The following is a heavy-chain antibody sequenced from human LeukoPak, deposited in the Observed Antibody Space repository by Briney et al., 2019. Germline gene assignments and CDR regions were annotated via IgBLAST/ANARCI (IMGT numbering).Heavy chain of an antibody. D-gene: IGHD1-14*01. CDR3: AKAGRKLGNYYYYYGMDV. J-gene: IGHJ6*02. V-gene: IGHV3-23*01. CDR1: GFTFSSYG. CDR2: ISGSGGST. Sequence: GGSLRLSCAASGFTFSSYGMSWVRQAPGKGLEWVSAISGSGGSTYYADSVKGRFTTSRDNSKNTLYLQMNSLRAEDTAVYYCAKAGRKLGNYYYYYGMDVWGQGTTVTVSS.